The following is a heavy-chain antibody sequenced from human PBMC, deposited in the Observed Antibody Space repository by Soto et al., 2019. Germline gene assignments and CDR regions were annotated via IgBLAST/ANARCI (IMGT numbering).Heavy chain of an antibody. CDR2: ISYDGSNK. J-gene: IGHJ4*02. CDR3: AGWYSSAGKPLSDY. D-gene: IGHD6-25*01. CDR1: GFTFSSYA. Sequence: QVQLVESGGGVVQPGRSLRLSCAASGFTFSSYAMHWVRQAPGKGLEWVAVISYDGSNKYYADSVKGRFTISRDNSKNTLYLQMNSLRAEDTAVYYCAGWYSSAGKPLSDYRGQGTLVTVSS. V-gene: IGHV3-30-3*01.